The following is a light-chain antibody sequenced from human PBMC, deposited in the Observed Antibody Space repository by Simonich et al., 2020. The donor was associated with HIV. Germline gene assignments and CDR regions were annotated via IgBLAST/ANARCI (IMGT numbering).Light chain of an antibody. Sequence: EIVLTQSPATLSLSPGERATLSCRASQSISSNLAWDQQRPGQAPRLLIYGASTRATGIPARFSGSGSGTEFTLTISSLQSEDFAVYYCQQRSNWEGTFGGGTKVEIK. CDR2: GAS. V-gene: IGKV3-15*01. J-gene: IGKJ4*01. CDR3: QQRSNWEGT. CDR1: QSISSN.